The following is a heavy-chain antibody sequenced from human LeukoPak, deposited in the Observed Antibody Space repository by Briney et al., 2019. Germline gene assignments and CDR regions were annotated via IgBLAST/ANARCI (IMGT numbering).Heavy chain of an antibody. CDR1: VYTLSDYY. D-gene: IGHD1-26*01. CDR2: INPNRGVK. CDR3: VRDMYSGTYGH. V-gene: IGHV1-2*02. J-gene: IGHJ4*02. Sequence: ASVTVSHMSSVYTLSDYYMHGVRQAPAQGREGMGWINPNRGVKKHAEKCQGRVIINRETSNNTGYVEKETVRCGDTAVYYCVRDMYSGTYGHWGQGTLVTVSS.